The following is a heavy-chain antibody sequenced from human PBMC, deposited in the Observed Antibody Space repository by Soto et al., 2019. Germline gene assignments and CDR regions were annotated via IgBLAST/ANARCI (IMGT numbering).Heavy chain of an antibody. Sequence: QEQLVESGGGVVQSGRSLRLSCVGSGFVFRHFGMHWVRQAPGKGLEWVALITYDGSCSHYADVVKGRFTIARDDDKATVSLQMDNLTPEDTALYYCAKARGRSNWVNYYGLDVWGQGTTVTVSS. D-gene: IGHD1-1*01. CDR3: AKARGRSNWVNYYGLDV. V-gene: IGHV3-30*18. J-gene: IGHJ6*02. CDR1: GFVFRHFG. CDR2: ITYDGSCS.